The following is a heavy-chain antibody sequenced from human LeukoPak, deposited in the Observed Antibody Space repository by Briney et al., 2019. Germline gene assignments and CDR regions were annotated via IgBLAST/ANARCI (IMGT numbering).Heavy chain of an antibody. Sequence: GGSLRLSCAASGFTFSNAWMTWVRQAPGKGLEWVGRIKSKTDGGTTDYAAPVKGRFTMSRDDSKNMLYLQMNSLKTEDTAVYYCATDIRQYYFDSSGYWGQGTLVTVSS. J-gene: IGHJ4*02. CDR2: IKSKTDGGTT. CDR3: ATDIRQYYFDSSGY. CDR1: GFTFSNAW. D-gene: IGHD3-22*01. V-gene: IGHV3-15*01.